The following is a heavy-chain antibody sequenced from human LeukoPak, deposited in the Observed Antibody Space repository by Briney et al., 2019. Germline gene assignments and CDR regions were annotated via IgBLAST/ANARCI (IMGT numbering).Heavy chain of an antibody. CDR3: ARHRNYYGSGSYSY. CDR1: GGSFSGYY. V-gene: IGHV4-34*01. CDR2: INHSGGT. D-gene: IGHD3-10*01. J-gene: IGHJ4*02. Sequence: SETLSLTCAVYGGSFSGYYWSWIRQPPGKGLEWIGEINHSGGTNYNPSLKSRVTISVDTSKNQFSLKLSSVTAADPAVYYCARHRNYYGSGSYSYWGQGTLVTVSS.